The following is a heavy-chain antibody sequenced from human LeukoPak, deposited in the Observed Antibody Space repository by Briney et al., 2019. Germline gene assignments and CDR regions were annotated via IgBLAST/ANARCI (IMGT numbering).Heavy chain of an antibody. CDR3: ARGPPNWGYDY. CDR2: MNPNSGNT. Sequence: ASVKVSCKASGYTFTNYDINWVRRATGQGLEWMGWMNPNSGNTGYAQKFQGRVTMTRSTSISTAYMELSSLTSEDTAVYYCARGPPNWGYDYWGPGTLVTVSS. D-gene: IGHD7-27*01. CDR1: GYTFTNYD. J-gene: IGHJ4*02. V-gene: IGHV1-8*01.